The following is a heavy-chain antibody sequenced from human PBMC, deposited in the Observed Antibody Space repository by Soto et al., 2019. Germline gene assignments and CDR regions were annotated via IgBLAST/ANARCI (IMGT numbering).Heavy chain of an antibody. CDR3: ARVSGRDGYNGVEY. D-gene: IGHD2-8*01. CDR2: IIPIFGTA. CDR1: GGTFSSYA. V-gene: IGHV1-69*13. Sequence: ASVKVSCKASGGTFSSYAISWVRQAPGQGLEWMGGIIPIFGTANYAQKFQGRVTITADESTSTAYMELSSLRSEDTAVHYCARVSGRDGYNGVEYWGQGTLVTVSS. J-gene: IGHJ4*02.